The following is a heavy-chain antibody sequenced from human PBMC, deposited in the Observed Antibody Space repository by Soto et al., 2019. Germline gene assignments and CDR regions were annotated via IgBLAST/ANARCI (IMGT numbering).Heavy chain of an antibody. CDR3: ARGGGGYCSGGSCYSGYYMDV. Sequence: PSETLSLTCTVSGGSISSYYWSWIRQPPGKGLEYIGYIYYTGSTNYNPSLKSRVTISLDTSKNQFSLNLSSVTAADTAVYYCARGGGGYCSGGSCYSGYYMDVWGKGTTVTVSS. J-gene: IGHJ6*03. CDR1: GGSISSYY. V-gene: IGHV4-59*08. CDR2: IYYTGST. D-gene: IGHD2-15*01.